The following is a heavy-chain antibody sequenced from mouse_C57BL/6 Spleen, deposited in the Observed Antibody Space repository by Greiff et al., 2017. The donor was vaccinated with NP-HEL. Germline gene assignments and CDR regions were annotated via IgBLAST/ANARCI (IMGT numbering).Heavy chain of an antibody. CDR1: GYTFTSYW. J-gene: IGHJ3*01. CDR3: ASPGAANWAWFAY. V-gene: IGHV1-59*01. CDR2: IDPSDSYT. D-gene: IGHD4-1*01. Sequence: QVQLQQPGAELVRPGTSVKLSCKASGYTFTSYWMHWVKQRPGQGLEWIGVIDPSDSYTNYNQKFKGKATLTVDTSSSTAYMQLSSLTSEDSAVYYCASPGAANWAWFAYWGQGTLVTVSA.